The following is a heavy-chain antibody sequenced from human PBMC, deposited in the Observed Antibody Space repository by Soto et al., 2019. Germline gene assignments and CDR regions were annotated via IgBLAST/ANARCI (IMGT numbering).Heavy chain of an antibody. CDR2: IIPIFGTA. CDR1: GGTFSSYA. CDR3: ARGRFADRTGDYNYGMDV. V-gene: IGHV1-69*06. Sequence: QVQLVQSGAEVKKPGSSVKVSCKASGGTFSSYAISWVRQAPGQGLEWMGGIIPIFGTANYAQKFQGRVTITADKSTSTAYMELSSLRSEDTAVYYCARGRFADRTGDYNYGMDVWGQGTTVTVSS. J-gene: IGHJ6*02. D-gene: IGHD3-10*01.